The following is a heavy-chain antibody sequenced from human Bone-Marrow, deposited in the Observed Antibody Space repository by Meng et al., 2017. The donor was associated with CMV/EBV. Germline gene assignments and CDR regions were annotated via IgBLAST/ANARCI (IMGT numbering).Heavy chain of an antibody. Sequence: SETLSLTCRVSGGSMSSYYWTWIRHSPGEGLEWIGWIHYSGTTSFNPSLKSRVAISIDTSKNQFFLNLKSVTAADTAVYYCTRGFPGGGHAVFSDYWGQGTTVTVSS. D-gene: IGHD3-16*01. V-gene: IGHV4-59*01. CDR2: IHYSGTT. CDR3: TRGFPGGGHAVFSDY. CDR1: GGSMSSYY. J-gene: IGHJ4*03.